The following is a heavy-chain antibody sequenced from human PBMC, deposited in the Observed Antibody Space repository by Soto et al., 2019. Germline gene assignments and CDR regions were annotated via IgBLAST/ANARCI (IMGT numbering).Heavy chain of an antibody. CDR1: GYSFTSYW. Sequence: ESLKISCKGSGYSFTSYWIGWVRQMPGKGLEWMGIIYPGDSDTRYSPSFQGQVTISADKSISTAYLQWSSLKASDTAMYYCARHEDGYNSFASMDVWGQGTTVTVSS. CDR2: IYPGDSDT. J-gene: IGHJ6*02. D-gene: IGHD5-12*01. CDR3: ARHEDGYNSFASMDV. V-gene: IGHV5-51*01.